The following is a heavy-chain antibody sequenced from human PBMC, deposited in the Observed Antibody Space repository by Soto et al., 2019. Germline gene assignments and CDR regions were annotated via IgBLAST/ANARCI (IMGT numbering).Heavy chain of an antibody. D-gene: IGHD2-2*02. V-gene: IGHV4-34*01. Sequence: SETPSLTCAVYGGSFSRYYWSWIRQPPGKGLEWIGEINHSGSTNYNPSLKSRVTISVDTSKNQFSLKLSSVTAADTAVYYCARRDCSSTSCYTTSFWYFDLWGRGTLVTVSS. CDR1: GGSFSRYY. J-gene: IGHJ2*01. CDR3: ARRDCSSTSCYTTSFWYFDL. CDR2: INHSGST.